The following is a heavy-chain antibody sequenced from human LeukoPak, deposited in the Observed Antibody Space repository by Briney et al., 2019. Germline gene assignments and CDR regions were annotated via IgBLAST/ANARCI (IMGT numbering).Heavy chain of an antibody. D-gene: IGHD3-22*01. J-gene: IGHJ4*02. V-gene: IGHV1-69*13. Sequence: ASVKVSCKASGGTFSSYAISWVRQAPGQGLEWMGGIILIFGTANYAQKFQGRVTITADESTSTAYMELSSLRSEDTAVYYCASESPTYYYDSSGYFYYWGQGTLVTVSS. CDR3: ASESPTYYYDSSGYFYY. CDR1: GGTFSSYA. CDR2: IILIFGTA.